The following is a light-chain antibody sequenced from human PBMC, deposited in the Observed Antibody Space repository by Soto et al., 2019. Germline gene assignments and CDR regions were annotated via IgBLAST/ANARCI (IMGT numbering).Light chain of an antibody. V-gene: IGLV2-8*01. CDR3: SSYAGSNNLV. CDR2: EVS. J-gene: IGLJ3*02. CDR1: SSDVGAYNS. Sequence: QSALTQPPSASGSPGQSVTISCTGTSSDVGAYNSVSWYQQHPGKAPKLMIYEVSKRPSRVPGRFSGSKSGNTASLTVSGLQAEDEADYYCSSYAGSNNLVFGGGTKLTVL.